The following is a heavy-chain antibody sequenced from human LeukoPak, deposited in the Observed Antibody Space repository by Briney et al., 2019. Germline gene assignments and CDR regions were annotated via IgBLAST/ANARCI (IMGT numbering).Heavy chain of an antibody. V-gene: IGHV4-39*07. CDR1: GASISSSNYY. CDR3: ARDRWSNVLRYYYYMDV. J-gene: IGHJ6*03. CDR2: IYSTGST. D-gene: IGHD2-8*02. Sequence: PSETLSLTCTVSGASISSSNYYWGWIRQPPGKGLEWIGNIYSTGSTYYIPSLKSRVTISPDTSKNQFSLKLSSVTAADTAVYYCARDRWSNVLRYYYYMDVWGKGTTVTVSS.